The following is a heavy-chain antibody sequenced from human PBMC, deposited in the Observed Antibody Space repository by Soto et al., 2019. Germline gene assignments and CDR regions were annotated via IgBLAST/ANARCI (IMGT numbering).Heavy chain of an antibody. D-gene: IGHD3-10*01. Sequence: GGSLRLSCAASGFTFSDYYMSWIRQAPGKGLEWVSYISSSSSYTNYADSVKGRFTISRDNAKNSLYLQMNSLRAEDTAVYYCARDQRMVRGVIWFDPWGQGTLVTVSS. CDR1: GFTFSDYY. J-gene: IGHJ5*02. CDR2: ISSSSSYT. V-gene: IGHV3-11*06. CDR3: ARDQRMVRGVIWFDP.